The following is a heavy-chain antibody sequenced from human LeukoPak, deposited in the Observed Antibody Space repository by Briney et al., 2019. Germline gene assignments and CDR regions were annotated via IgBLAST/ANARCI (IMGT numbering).Heavy chain of an antibody. CDR2: ISYDGSTK. CDR1: GFTFSSYA. D-gene: IGHD1-20*01. CDR3: AKGLRITFDY. J-gene: IGHJ4*02. V-gene: IGHV3-30*04. Sequence: GGSLRLSCAASGFTFSSYAIHWVRQAPGKGLEWVALISYDGSTKYSTDSVKGRFTISRDNSKNTLYLQMSSLRAEDTAVYYCAKGLRITFDYWGQGTLVTVSS.